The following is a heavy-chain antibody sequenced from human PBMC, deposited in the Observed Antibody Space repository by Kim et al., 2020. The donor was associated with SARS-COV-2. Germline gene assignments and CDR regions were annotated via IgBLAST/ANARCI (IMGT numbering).Heavy chain of an antibody. V-gene: IGHV3-64D*09. CDR3: VMGGYSGSGSYYRFDY. Sequence: VKGRCTIARDNSKNTLYLQMSSLRAEDTAVYYCVMGGYSGSGSYYRFDYWGQGTLVTVSS. D-gene: IGHD3-10*01. J-gene: IGHJ4*02.